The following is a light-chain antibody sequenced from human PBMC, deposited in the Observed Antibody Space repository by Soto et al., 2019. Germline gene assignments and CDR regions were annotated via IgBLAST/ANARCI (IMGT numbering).Light chain of an antibody. CDR2: DAS. V-gene: IGKV3-11*01. CDR3: QQRSNWPPLT. J-gene: IGKJ4*01. CDR1: QSVGGY. Sequence: EIVLTQSPATLSLSPGERATLSCRASQSVGGYLDWYQQKPGQAPRLLIYDASNRASGIPASFSGSGSGTDFTLPSSRLEPEDLAVYYCQQRSNWPPLTFGGGNKGEIK.